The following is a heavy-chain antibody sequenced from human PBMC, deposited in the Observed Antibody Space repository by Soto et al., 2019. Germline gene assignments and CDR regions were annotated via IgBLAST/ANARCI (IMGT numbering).Heavy chain of an antibody. CDR2: IWPGDSDT. J-gene: IGHJ4*03. Sequence: PGESLKISCQCSGYTFTDFWIGWVRQMPGKGLEWMGIIWPGDSDTRYSPSFQGQVTISVDKSISTAYLQWSSLKASDTAIYYRATRQGSGYFGPWGQGTLVTVSS. V-gene: IGHV5-51*01. CDR3: ATRQGSGYFGP. CDR1: GYTFTDFW.